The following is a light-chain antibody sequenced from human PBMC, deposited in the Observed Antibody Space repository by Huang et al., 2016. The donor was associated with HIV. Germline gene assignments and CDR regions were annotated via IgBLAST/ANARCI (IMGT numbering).Light chain of an antibody. CDR3: QQYNKWPYT. CDR2: GTS. Sequence: EVLMTQSPATLSVSPGDGGSLSCRAGESIGSDLAWYQQRPGQAPRLLIYGTSTRASGVPARFSGGGSGTDFTLTITSLQSEDFVIYYCQQYNKWPYTFGLGTKLEIK. CDR1: ESIGSD. J-gene: IGKJ2*01. V-gene: IGKV3-15*01.